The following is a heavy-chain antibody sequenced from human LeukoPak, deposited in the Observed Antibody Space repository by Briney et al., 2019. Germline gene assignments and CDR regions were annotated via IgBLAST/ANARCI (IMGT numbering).Heavy chain of an antibody. D-gene: IGHD3-9*01. CDR3: ARLDVYRYSDWRYKYYFDY. J-gene: IGHJ4*02. CDR2: IKQDGSEK. CDR1: GFTFSSYW. V-gene: IGHV3-7*01. Sequence: GGSLRLACAASGFTFSSYWMSWVRQAPGKGLEWVANIKQDGSEKYYVDSVKGRFTISRDNAKNSLYLQMNSLRAEDTAVYYCARLDVYRYSDWRYKYYFDYWGQGTLVTVSS.